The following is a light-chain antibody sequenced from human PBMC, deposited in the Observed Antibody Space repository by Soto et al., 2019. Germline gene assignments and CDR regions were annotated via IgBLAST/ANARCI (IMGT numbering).Light chain of an antibody. V-gene: IGKV3-20*01. CDR3: QQYGSSPLT. J-gene: IGKJ4*01. CDR2: GAS. CDR1: QSVTSSY. Sequence: EIVLTQSPGTLSLSPGERATLSCRASQSVTSSYLAWSQPKPGQAPRLLIYGASSRATGIPDRFSGSGSGTDFTLTISRREPEDFAVYYWQQYGSSPLTCGGGTKVEIK.